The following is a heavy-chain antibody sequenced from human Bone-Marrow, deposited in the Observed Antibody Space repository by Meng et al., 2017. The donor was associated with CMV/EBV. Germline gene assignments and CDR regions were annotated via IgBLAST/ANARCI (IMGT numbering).Heavy chain of an antibody. CDR2: ISSSSSYI. Sequence: GASLKISCAASGFTFSSYSMNWVRQAPGKGLEWVSSISSSSSYIYYADSVKGRFTISRDNAKNSLYLQMNSPRAEDTAVYYCARGSTAMGYWYFDLWGRGTLVTVSS. D-gene: IGHD5-18*01. CDR3: ARGSTAMGYWYFDL. V-gene: IGHV3-21*01. CDR1: GFTFSSYS. J-gene: IGHJ2*01.